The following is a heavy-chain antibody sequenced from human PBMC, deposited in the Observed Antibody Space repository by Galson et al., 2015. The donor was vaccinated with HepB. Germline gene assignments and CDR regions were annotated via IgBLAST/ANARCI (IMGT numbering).Heavy chain of an antibody. J-gene: IGHJ4*02. CDR1: GFTFSSYS. CDR2: ISTSSRTI. D-gene: IGHD2/OR15-2a*01. Sequence: SLRLSCAVSGFTFSSYSMNWVRQAPGKGLEWASYISTSSRTIHYADSVKGRFTISRDNAKNSLYLQMNSLRDEDTAVYFCARDYYGDYFHDYWGQGTLVTVSS. CDR3: ARDYYGDYFHDY. V-gene: IGHV3-48*02.